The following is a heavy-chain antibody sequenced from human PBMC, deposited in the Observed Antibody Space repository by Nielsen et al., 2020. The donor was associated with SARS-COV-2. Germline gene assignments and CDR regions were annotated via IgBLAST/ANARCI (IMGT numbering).Heavy chain of an antibody. V-gene: IGHV3-7*04. CDR2: IKQDGSEK. CDR3: ARCGTTIVSHHYYFGMDV. Sequence: SCSASGFTFSTYWMTWVRQAPGKGLEWVANIKQDGSEKYCVDSVKGRFTISRDNAKNSLYLQMNSLRVEDTALYYCARCGTTIVSHHYYFGMDVWGQGTTVTVSS. D-gene: IGHD3-22*01. CDR1: GFTFSTYW. J-gene: IGHJ6*02.